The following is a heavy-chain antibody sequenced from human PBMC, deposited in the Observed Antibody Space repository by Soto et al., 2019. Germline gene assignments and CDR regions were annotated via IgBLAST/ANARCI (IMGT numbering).Heavy chain of an antibody. Sequence: PSETLSLTCTVSGGSISSYYCSWIRQPAGKGLEWIGRISTSGSTNYNRSLKSRVTLSVDTSKNQFSLKLRSVTAADTAVYYCARDLYSSSSYWFDPWGQGSLVTVSS. CDR3: ARDLYSSSSYWFDP. V-gene: IGHV4-4*07. CDR1: GGSISSYY. D-gene: IGHD6-6*01. J-gene: IGHJ5*02. CDR2: ISTSGST.